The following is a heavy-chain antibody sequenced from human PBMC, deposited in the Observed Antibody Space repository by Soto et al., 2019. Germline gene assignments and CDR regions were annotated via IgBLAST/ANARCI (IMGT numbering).Heavy chain of an antibody. CDR2: IYYNDDR. D-gene: IGHD5-12*01. Sequence: SGPTLVNPTPPLQMTCTYSGFSFTNARVAEVWIRQTPGGALEWLTLIYYNDDRRFSPSLKTRLAITGDTSKNQVVLSLTNVDPGYTATYFCAHSDGGYEIILFDFWGQGIPVTVSS. V-gene: IGHV2-5*01. J-gene: IGHJ4*02. CDR1: GFSFTNARVA. CDR3: AHSDGGYEIILFDF.